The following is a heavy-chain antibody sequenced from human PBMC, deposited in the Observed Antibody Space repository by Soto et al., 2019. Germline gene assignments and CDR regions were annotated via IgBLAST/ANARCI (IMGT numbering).Heavy chain of an antibody. CDR3: ASGRNYYYYYMDV. V-gene: IGHV3-23*01. J-gene: IGHJ6*03. Sequence: GSLRLSCAASGFTFSSYAMSWVRQAPGKGLEWVSAISGSGGSTYYADSVKGRFTISRDNSKNTLYLQMNSLRAEDTAVYYCASGRNYYYYYMDVWGKGTAVTVSS. CDR2: ISGSGGST. CDR1: GFTFSSYA.